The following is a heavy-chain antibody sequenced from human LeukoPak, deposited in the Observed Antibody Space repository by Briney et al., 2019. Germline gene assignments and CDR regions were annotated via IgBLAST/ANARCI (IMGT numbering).Heavy chain of an antibody. V-gene: IGHV3-23*01. CDR3: AKKFGGSSSWYYFDY. CDR2: ISASGDST. CDR1: AFTFSSYA. Sequence: PGGSLRLSCAASAFTFSSYAMSWVRQAPGKGVEWVSAISASGDSTYYADSVKGRFTISRDNSKNTLYLQMDSLRAEDTAVYYCAKKFGGSSSWYYFDYWGQGTLVTVSS. J-gene: IGHJ4*02. D-gene: IGHD6-13*01.